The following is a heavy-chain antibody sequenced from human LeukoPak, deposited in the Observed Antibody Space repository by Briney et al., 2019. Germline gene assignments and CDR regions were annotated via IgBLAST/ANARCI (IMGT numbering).Heavy chain of an antibody. V-gene: IGHV1-18*01. CDR2: IRAYNGNT. Sequence: ASVKLSCNSSVYTFSDYGITWVRQAPGQGLEWMVWIRAYNGNTNYAQKFQGRVTMTTDTSTSTAYVELRSLRSDDKAMYFCARDGNRAGQGYYYYGMDVWGQGTTVTVSS. J-gene: IGHJ6*02. D-gene: IGHD6-13*01. CDR3: ARDGNRAGQGYYYYGMDV. CDR1: VYTFSDYG.